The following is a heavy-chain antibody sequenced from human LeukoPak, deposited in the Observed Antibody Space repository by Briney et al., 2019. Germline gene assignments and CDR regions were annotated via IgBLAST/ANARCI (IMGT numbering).Heavy chain of an antibody. CDR3: ARGFYDSDGTGLYFDH. D-gene: IGHD2/OR15-2a*01. CDR2: ISSSGSTI. J-gene: IGHJ1*01. CDR1: GFTFSSYG. Sequence: GGSLRLSCAASGFTFSSYGMHWVRQAPGKGLEWVSYISSSGSTIYYADSVKGRFTISRDNSKNTLYLQMNSLRAEDTAVYNCARGFYDSDGTGLYFDHWGQGTLVTVSS. V-gene: IGHV3-48*01.